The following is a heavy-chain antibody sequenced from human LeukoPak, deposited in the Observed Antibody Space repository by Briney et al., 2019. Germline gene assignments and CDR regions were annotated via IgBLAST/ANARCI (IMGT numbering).Heavy chain of an antibody. V-gene: IGHV3-33*01. J-gene: IGHJ3*02. D-gene: IGHD2-15*01. CDR2: IWYDGGNK. CDR1: GFTFSSYG. Sequence: PGRSLRLSCVASGFTFSSYGMYWVRQAPGKGLEWVAVIWYDGGNKYYADSVKGRFTISRDNSKNTLYLQMNSLRAEDTAVYYCARVLCSGGTCLDAFDIWGQGTMVTVSS. CDR3: ARVLCSGGTCLDAFDI.